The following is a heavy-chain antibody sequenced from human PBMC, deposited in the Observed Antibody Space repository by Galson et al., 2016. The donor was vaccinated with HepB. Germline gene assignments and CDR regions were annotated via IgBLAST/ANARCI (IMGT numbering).Heavy chain of an antibody. CDR3: PSGLENYYGSGSHDAFDS. Sequence: SVKVSCKASGYTFTPYGMHWVRQAPGQGLEWMGGIIPIFDTTNYAQKFQGRVTITADESTSTAYMELSSLRSEDTAVYYCPSGLENYYGSGSHDAFDSWGQGTVVTVSS. D-gene: IGHD3-10*01. V-gene: IGHV1-69*13. CDR2: IIPIFDTT. J-gene: IGHJ3*02. CDR1: GYTFTPYG.